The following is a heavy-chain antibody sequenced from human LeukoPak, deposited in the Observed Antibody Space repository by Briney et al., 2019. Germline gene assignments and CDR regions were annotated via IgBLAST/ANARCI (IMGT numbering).Heavy chain of an antibody. CDR3: ARDWSGSFDY. CDR1: GYTFTSYG. J-gene: IGHJ4*02. D-gene: IGHD3-3*01. V-gene: IGHV1-18*04. CDR2: ISAYNGNT. Sequence: RASVKVSCKAPGYTFTSYGISWVRQAPGQGLEWMGWISAYNGNTNFVQKLQDRVTMTTDTSTTTAYMELRSLRSDDTAVYYCARDWSGSFDYWGQGTLVTVSS.